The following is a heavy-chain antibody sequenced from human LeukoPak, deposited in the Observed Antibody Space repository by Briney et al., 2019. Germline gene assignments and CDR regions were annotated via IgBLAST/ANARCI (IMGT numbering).Heavy chain of an antibody. D-gene: IGHD1-7*01. CDR1: GYTFTGYY. Sequence: ASVKVSCKASGYTFTGYYMHWVRQAPGQGLEWMGRINPNSGGTNYAQKFQGRVTMTRDTSISTAYMEPSRLRSDDTAVYYCARELELWSYDYWGQGTLVTVSS. CDR2: INPNSGGT. V-gene: IGHV1-2*06. J-gene: IGHJ4*02. CDR3: ARELELWSYDY.